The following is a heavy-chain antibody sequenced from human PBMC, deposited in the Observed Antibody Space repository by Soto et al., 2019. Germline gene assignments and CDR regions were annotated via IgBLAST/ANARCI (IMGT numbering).Heavy chain of an antibody. Sequence: GSLRLSCAASGFTFSSYAMHWVRQAPGKGLEWVAVISYDGSNKYYADSVKGRFTISGDNSKNTLYLQMNSLRAEDTAVYYCARDGGFGWSTTVKAFDIWGQGT. D-gene: IGHD4-17*01. V-gene: IGHV3-30-3*01. CDR3: ARDGGFGWSTTVKAFDI. CDR2: ISYDGSNK. CDR1: GFTFSSYA. J-gene: IGHJ3*02.